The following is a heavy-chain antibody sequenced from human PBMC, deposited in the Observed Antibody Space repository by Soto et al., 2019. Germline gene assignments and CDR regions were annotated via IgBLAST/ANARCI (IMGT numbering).Heavy chain of an antibody. CDR2: ISGNSKDI. Sequence: EVQLVESGGGLVKPGGSLRVSCAASGFTLSSYSMNWVRQAPGRGLEWVSAISGNSKDIYYVDSVKGRFTISRDNPKNSLYLQMNSLRAEDTAVYYCAREGLREEFDYWGQGTLVTVSS. V-gene: IGHV3-21*01. CDR3: AREGLREEFDY. D-gene: IGHD3-16*01. CDR1: GFTLSSYS. J-gene: IGHJ4*02.